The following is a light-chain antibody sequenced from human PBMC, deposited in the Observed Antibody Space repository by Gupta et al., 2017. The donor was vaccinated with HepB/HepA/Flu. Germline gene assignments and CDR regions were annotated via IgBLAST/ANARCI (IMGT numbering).Light chain of an antibody. CDR3: LLYYDSSKWGV. CDR2: NTN. CDR1: TGTVTSGYD. Sequence: QSVLSLHPSLPLSLEGTVTLTCASSTGTVTSGYDPNWFQQRPGQAPRALIYNTNKKHSWTPARFSGSLLGGKAALTLSSVQPEDEADYYCLLYYDSSKWGVFGGGTKLTVL. J-gene: IGLJ3*02. V-gene: IGLV7-43*01.